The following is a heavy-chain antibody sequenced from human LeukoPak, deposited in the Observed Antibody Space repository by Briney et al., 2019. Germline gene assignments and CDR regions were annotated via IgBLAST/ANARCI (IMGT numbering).Heavy chain of an antibody. CDR3: ARVLARYGNLDY. CDR2: INPNSGGT. Sequence: GASVKVSYKASGYTFTDYYIHWVRQAPGQGLEWMGWINPNSGGTNYTQKFQGRVTMTRDTSISTAYLELNRLTSDDTAVYYCARVLARYGNLDYWGQGSLVTVSS. V-gene: IGHV1-2*02. J-gene: IGHJ4*02. D-gene: IGHD1-14*01. CDR1: GYTFTDYY.